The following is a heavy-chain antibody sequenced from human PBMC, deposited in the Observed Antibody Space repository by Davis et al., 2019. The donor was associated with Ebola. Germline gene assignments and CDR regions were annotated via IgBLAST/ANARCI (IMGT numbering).Heavy chain of an antibody. CDR2: IIPVFNTR. D-gene: IGHD1-26*01. CDR3: ASGSLHRDNSYNMAV. V-gene: IGHV1-69*06. Sequence: SVKVSCKASGGTFFSYGISWVRQAPGQGLEWLGGIIPVFNTRTNAQRFQGRISITAEKSTSTAYMELISLTSDDTAVYFCASGSLHRDNSYNMAVWGQGTTVTVSS. J-gene: IGHJ6*02. CDR1: GGTFFSYG.